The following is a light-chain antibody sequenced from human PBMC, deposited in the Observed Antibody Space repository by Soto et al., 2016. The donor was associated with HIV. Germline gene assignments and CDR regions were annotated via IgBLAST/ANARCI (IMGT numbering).Light chain of an antibody. CDR3: YSAADNNLV. CDR1: VLAKKY. J-gene: IGLJ2*01. CDR2: KDS. Sequence: SYELTQPSSVPVSPGQTARITCAGDVLAKKYARWFQQKPGQAPVVVIYKDSERPSGIPERFSGSSSGTTVTLTINGAQVEDEADYYCYSAADNNLVFGGGTKLTVL. V-gene: IGLV3-27*01.